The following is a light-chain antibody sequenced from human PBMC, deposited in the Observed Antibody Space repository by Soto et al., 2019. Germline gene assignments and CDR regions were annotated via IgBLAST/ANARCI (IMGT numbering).Light chain of an antibody. CDR3: QQYGGSPPT. CDR2: GAS. J-gene: IGKJ1*01. Sequence: EIVLTQSTGTLSLSPGERATLSCRASQSVSSNYLAWYQRKPGQAPRLLIYGASSRATDIPNRFSGSGSGTDFTLTITRLEPEEFAVYFCQQYGGSPPTFGQGTKVEIK. CDR1: QSVSSNY. V-gene: IGKV3-20*01.